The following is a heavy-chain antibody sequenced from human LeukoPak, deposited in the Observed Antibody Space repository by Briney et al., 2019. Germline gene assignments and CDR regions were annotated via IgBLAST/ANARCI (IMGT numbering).Heavy chain of an antibody. J-gene: IGHJ4*02. Sequence: ASVKVPCKASGYTFTSYYMHWVRQAPGQGLEWMGIINPSGGSTSYAQKFQGRVTMTRDTSTSTVYMELSSLRSEDTAVYYCARTGGFGYSYGYGPYYFDYWGQGTLVTVSS. V-gene: IGHV1-46*01. CDR3: ARTGGFGYSYGYGPYYFDY. D-gene: IGHD5-18*01. CDR2: INPSGGST. CDR1: GYTFTSYY.